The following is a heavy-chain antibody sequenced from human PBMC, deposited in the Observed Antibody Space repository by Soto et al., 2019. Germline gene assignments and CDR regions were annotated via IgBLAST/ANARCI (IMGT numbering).Heavy chain of an antibody. CDR1: GGSISRAGYS. Sequence: SETLSLPFTVSGGSISRAGYSWGWIRQPPGKGLEYIGTISYTGNTYYNSSLMSRVTISLDTSKNQFSLKLTSVTAADTALYYCARRRRDGYNYGGFDYWGQGTLVTVSS. CDR3: ARRRRDGYNYGGFDY. V-gene: IGHV4-39*01. CDR2: ISYTGNT. D-gene: IGHD5-12*01. J-gene: IGHJ4*02.